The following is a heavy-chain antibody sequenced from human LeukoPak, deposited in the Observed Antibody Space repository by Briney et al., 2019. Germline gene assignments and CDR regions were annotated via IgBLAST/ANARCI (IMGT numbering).Heavy chain of an antibody. CDR1: EFEPTYFW. D-gene: IGHD3-16*02. V-gene: IGHV3-7*01. Sequence: PGGSLRLSCVALEFEPTYFWMTWVRRAPGKGLEWVANINPDGGESFYLDSVRGRFTISRDNAKKSLYLQMNSLRAEDTAVYYCATFVGTVSGSYTVPGGLLVWGKGTTVSVSS. CDR2: INPDGGES. J-gene: IGHJ6*04. CDR3: ATFVGTVSGSYTVPGGLLV.